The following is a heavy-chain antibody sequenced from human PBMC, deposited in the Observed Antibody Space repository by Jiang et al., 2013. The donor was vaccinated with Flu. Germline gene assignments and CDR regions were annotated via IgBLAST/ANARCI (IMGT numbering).Heavy chain of an antibody. CDR3: ATVGPYNWNYLGNWFDP. CDR1: GYTLTELS. CDR2: FDPEGGET. D-gene: IGHD1-7*01. V-gene: IGHV1-24*01. Sequence: GAEVKKPGASVKVSCKVSGYTLTELSMHWVRQAPGKGLEWMGGFDPEGGETIYAQKFQGRVTMTEDTSTDTAYMELSSLRSEDTAVYYCATVGPYNWNYLGNWFDPWGQGTLVTVSS. J-gene: IGHJ5*02.